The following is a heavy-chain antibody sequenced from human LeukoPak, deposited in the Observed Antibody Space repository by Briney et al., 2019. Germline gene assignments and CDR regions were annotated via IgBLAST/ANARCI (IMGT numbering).Heavy chain of an antibody. CDR2: ITPTSTST. CDR3: ATVYYDSSAYGDLDS. J-gene: IGHJ4*02. CDR1: GIAFRSFT. D-gene: IGHD3-22*01. Sequence: GGSLRLSCAASGIAFRSFTMHWVRQAPGKGLEWVSSITPTSTSTVYADSVKGRFTISRDNAKNSLYLQMDSLRAEDTAVYHCATVYYDSSAYGDLDSWGQGTPVTVSS. V-gene: IGHV3-21*01.